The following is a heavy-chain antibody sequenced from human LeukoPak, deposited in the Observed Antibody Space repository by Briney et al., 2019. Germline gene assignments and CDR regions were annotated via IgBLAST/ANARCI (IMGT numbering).Heavy chain of an antibody. V-gene: IGHV4-59*01. CDR2: IYYSGST. J-gene: IGHJ3*02. Sequence: PSETLSLTCTVSGGSISSYYWSWIRQPPREGLGWIGYIYYSGSTNYNPSLKGRVTISVDTSKNQFSLKLSSVTAADTAVYYCARGDSSGYYYLVAFDIWGQGTMVTVSS. CDR1: GGSISSYY. D-gene: IGHD3-22*01. CDR3: ARGDSSGYYYLVAFDI.